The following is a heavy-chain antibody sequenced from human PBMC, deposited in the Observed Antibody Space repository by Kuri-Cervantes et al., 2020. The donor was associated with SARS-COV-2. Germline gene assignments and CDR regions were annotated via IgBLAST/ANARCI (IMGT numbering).Heavy chain of an antibody. V-gene: IGHV3-30*02. Sequence: GGSLRLSCAASGFTFSSYAMHWVRQAPGKGLEWVAVIWYDGSNKYYADSVKGRFTISRDNSKNTLYLQMNSLRAEDTAVYYCAKDRVTEAYGLEVWGQGTTVTVSS. D-gene: IGHD4-11*01. J-gene: IGHJ6*02. CDR2: IWYDGSNK. CDR1: GFTFSSYA. CDR3: AKDRVTEAYGLEV.